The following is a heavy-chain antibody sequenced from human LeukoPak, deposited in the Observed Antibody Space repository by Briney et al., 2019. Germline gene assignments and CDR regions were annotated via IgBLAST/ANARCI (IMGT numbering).Heavy chain of an antibody. D-gene: IGHD3-22*01. V-gene: IGHV3-30-3*01. Sequence: GRSLRLSCAASGFTFSSYAMHWVRQAPGKGLERVAVISYDGSNKYYADSVKGRFTIPRDNSKNTLYLQMNSLRAEDTAVYYCARVILNYDSSGYYYGNFDYWGQGTLVTVSS. CDR1: GFTFSSYA. J-gene: IGHJ4*02. CDR3: ARVILNYDSSGYYYGNFDY. CDR2: ISYDGSNK.